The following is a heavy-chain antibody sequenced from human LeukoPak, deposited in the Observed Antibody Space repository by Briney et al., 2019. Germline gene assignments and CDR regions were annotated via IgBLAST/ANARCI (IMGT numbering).Heavy chain of an antibody. D-gene: IGHD6-13*01. CDR3: ARDFEEQQLVLHYYGMDV. Sequence: VALVKVSCKASGYTFTSYGISWVRQAPGQGLEWMGWISAYNGNTNYAQKLQGRVTMTTDTSTSTAYMELRSLRSDDTAVYYCARDFEEQQLVLHYYGMDVWGQGTTVTVSS. CDR2: ISAYNGNT. V-gene: IGHV1-18*01. CDR1: GYTFTSYG. J-gene: IGHJ6*02.